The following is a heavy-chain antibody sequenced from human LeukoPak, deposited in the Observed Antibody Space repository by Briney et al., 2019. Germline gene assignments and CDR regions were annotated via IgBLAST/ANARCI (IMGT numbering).Heavy chain of an antibody. J-gene: IGHJ3*02. V-gene: IGHV4-61*02. CDR3: AREPYYYDSSGYYWPDAFDI. CDR2: ICTSGST. D-gene: IGHD3-22*01. CDR1: GGSISSGSYY. Sequence: SQTLSLTCTVSGGSISSGSYYWSWIRQPAGKGLEWIGRICTSGSTNYNPSLKSRVTISVDTSKNQFSLKLSSVTAADTAVYYCAREPYYYDSSGYYWPDAFDIWGQGTMVTVSS.